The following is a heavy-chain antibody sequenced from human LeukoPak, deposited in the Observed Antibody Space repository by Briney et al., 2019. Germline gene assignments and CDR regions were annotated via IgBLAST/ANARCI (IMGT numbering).Heavy chain of an antibody. CDR2: ISSSGGST. CDR3: AKDPTYYYGSGSYPDY. D-gene: IGHD3-10*01. Sequence: GGSVRLSCAASGFTFSSYAMSWVRQAPGKGLEWVSAISSSGGSTYYADSVKGRFTISRDNSKNTLYLQMNSLRAEDTAVYYCAKDPTYYYGSGSYPDYWGQGTLVTVSS. V-gene: IGHV3-23*01. J-gene: IGHJ4*02. CDR1: GFTFSSYA.